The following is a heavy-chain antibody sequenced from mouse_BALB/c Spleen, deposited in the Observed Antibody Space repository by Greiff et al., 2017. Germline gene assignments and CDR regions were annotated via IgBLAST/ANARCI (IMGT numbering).Heavy chain of an antibody. CDR2: IDPANGNT. CDR1: GFNIKDTY. CDR3: ARITTGDWYFDV. V-gene: IGHV14-3*02. J-gene: IGHJ1*01. D-gene: IGHD2-4*01. Sequence: VQLQQSGAELVKPGASVKLSCTASGFNIKDTYMHWVKQRPEQGLEWIGRIDPANGNTKYDPKFQGKATITADTSSNTAYLQLSSLTSEDTAVYYCARITTGDWYFDVWGAGTTVTVSS.